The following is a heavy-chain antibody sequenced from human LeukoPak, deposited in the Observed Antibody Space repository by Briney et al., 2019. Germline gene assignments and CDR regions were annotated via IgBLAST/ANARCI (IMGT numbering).Heavy chain of an antibody. CDR3: ARSNPNRNALDL. CDR1: GFNLNSYL. Sequence: PGGSLRLSCAASGFNLNSYLMSGVRQAPGRGLEGVGNIKKDGSEEDYLDSVKGRFTVSRDNAKNSLYLQMNSLRGEDTAIYYCARSNPNRNALDLWGQGTMVTISS. D-gene: IGHD1-14*01. CDR2: IKKDGSEE. V-gene: IGHV3-7*01. J-gene: IGHJ3*01.